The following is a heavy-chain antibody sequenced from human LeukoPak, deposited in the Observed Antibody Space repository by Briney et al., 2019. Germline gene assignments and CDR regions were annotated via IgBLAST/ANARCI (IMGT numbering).Heavy chain of an antibody. J-gene: IGHJ4*02. Sequence: SETLSLTCTVSGGSISSYYWSWIRQPPGKKLEWIGYIYSTGSTHYNAALKSRVTISVDTSKNQFSLQLNSVTAADTAVYFCARETHGDLIDYWGQGTPVTVSS. V-gene: IGHV4-59*01. D-gene: IGHD4-17*01. CDR3: ARETHGDLIDY. CDR2: IYSTGST. CDR1: GGSISSYY.